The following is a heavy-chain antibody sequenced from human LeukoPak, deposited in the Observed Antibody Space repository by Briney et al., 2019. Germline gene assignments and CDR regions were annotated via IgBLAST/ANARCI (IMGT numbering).Heavy chain of an antibody. V-gene: IGHV4-59*01. Sequence: SETLSLTCTVSGGSISSYYWSWIRQPPGKGLEWIGYIYYSGSTNYNPSLRSRVTISVDTSKNQFSLKLSSVTAADTAVYYCAREGDSNDAFDIWGQGTMVIVSS. CDR1: GGSISSYY. D-gene: IGHD4-11*01. CDR3: AREGDSNDAFDI. CDR2: IYYSGST. J-gene: IGHJ3*02.